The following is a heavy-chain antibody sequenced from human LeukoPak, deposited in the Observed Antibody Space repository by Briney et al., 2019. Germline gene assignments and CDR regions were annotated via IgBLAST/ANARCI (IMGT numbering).Heavy chain of an antibody. CDR1: GGSISSGDYY. V-gene: IGHV4-30-4*08. CDR2: IYYSGST. Sequence: PSQTLSLTCTVSGGSISSGDYYWSWIRQPPGKGLEWIGYIYYSGSTYYNPSLKSRVAISVDTSKNQFSLKLSSVTAADTAVYYCARAPYIAAAGTYYYMDVWGKGTTVTVSS. D-gene: IGHD6-13*01. CDR3: ARAPYIAAAGTYYYMDV. J-gene: IGHJ6*03.